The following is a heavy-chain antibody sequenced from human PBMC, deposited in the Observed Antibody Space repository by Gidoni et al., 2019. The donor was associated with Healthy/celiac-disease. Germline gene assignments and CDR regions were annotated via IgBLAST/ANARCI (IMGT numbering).Heavy chain of an antibody. J-gene: IGHJ4*02. CDR1: GYSFTSYW. CDR3: ARPGRDGYSIDY. D-gene: IGHD4-4*01. CDR2: IDPSDSYT. Sequence: EVQLVQSGAEGKKPGESLRISCKGSGYSFTSYWISWVRQMPGKGLEWMGRIDPSDSYTNYSPSFHGHVTISADKSISTAYLQWSSLKASDTAMYYCARPGRDGYSIDYWGQGTLVTVSS. V-gene: IGHV5-10-1*03.